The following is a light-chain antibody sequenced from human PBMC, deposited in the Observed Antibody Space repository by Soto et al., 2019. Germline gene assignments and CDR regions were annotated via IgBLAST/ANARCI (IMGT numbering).Light chain of an antibody. CDR2: TNN. V-gene: IGLV1-44*01. CDR3: AAWDDSPGRV. Sequence: QSVLTQPPSVSGTPGQTVTISCSGSTSNIGSNTVNWYQQLPGTAPRLLIYTNNQRHSGFPGRFSGSKSGTSASLVISGLQSEDEADYYCAAWDDSPGRVFGGGTKLTVL. J-gene: IGLJ3*02. CDR1: TSNIGSNT.